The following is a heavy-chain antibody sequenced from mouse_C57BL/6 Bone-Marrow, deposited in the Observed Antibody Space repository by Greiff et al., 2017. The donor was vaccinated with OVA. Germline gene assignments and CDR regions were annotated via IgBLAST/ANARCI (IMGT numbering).Heavy chain of an antibody. Sequence: LMESGPGLVKPSQSLSLTCSVTGYSITSGYYWNWIRQFPGNKLEWMGYISYDGSNNYNPSLKNRISITRDTSKNQFFLKLNSVTTEDTATYYCARGWGLDYWGQGTTLTVSS. CDR1: GYSITSGYY. J-gene: IGHJ2*01. D-gene: IGHD1-1*02. V-gene: IGHV3-6*01. CDR3: ARGWGLDY. CDR2: ISYDGSN.